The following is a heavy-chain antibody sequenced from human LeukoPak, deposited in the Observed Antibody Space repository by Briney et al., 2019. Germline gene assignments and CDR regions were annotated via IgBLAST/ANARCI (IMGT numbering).Heavy chain of an antibody. J-gene: IGHJ4*02. CDR2: TYYRSKLYN. CDR3: ARAYSRSWYYFDY. V-gene: IGHV6-1*01. CDR1: GDSVSSNSAA. Sequence: SQTLSLTCAISGDSVSSNSAAWNWHTQSPSRGLGWLGRTYYRSKLYNDYAVSVKSRITINPDTYKNHFSLQLNSVTHEDTDVYYCARAYSRSWYYFDYWGQGTLVTVSS. D-gene: IGHD6-13*01.